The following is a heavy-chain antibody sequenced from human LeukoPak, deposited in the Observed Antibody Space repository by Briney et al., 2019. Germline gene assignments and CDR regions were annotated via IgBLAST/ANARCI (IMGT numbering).Heavy chain of an antibody. V-gene: IGHV3-66*01. J-gene: IGHJ4*02. CDR1: GFIVSHKY. D-gene: IGHD3-22*01. Sequence: GGSLRLSCAASGFIVSHKYMAWVRQAPGKGLEWLSISYTGGNTGSAESVKGRFSISRDDSRNTVHLQMNNLRDDDTAVYYCARGQIDLLRNYFDSWGPGTLVAVSS. CDR2: SYTGGNT. CDR3: ARGQIDLLRNYFDS.